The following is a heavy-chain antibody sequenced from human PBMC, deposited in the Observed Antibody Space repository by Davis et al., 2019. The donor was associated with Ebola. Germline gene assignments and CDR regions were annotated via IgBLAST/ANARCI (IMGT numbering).Heavy chain of an antibody. D-gene: IGHD2/OR15-2a*01. J-gene: IGHJ6*02. CDR2: ISSKSTRT. Sequence: GGSLRLSCAASGFTFSDHYMSWICQAPGKGLEWVSKISSKSTRTEYADSVRGRFTISRDNSKNLLLLEMSSLRAEDTAVYYCAREGFYFYGMDVWGQGTTVTVSS. V-gene: IGHV3-11*06. CDR1: GFTFSDHY. CDR3: AREGFYFYGMDV.